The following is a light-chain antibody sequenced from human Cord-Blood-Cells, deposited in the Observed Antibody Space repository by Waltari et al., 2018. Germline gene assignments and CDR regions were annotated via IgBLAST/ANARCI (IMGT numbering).Light chain of an antibody. CDR1: QSVSSY. CDR2: DAS. CDR3: QQRSNWPPVT. J-gene: IGKJ3*01. V-gene: IGKV3-11*01. Sequence: EIVLTQSPATLSLSPGERATLPCRASQSVSSYLAWYQQKPGQAPRLLIYDASNSATGIPARFSGSGSGTDFTLTISSLEPEGFAVYYCQQRSNWPPVTFGPGTKVDIK.